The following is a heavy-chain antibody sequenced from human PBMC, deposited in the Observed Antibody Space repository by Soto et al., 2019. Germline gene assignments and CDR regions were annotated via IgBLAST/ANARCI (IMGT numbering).Heavy chain of an antibody. D-gene: IGHD6-13*01. Sequence: SETLSLTCTVSGDSISSGSYHWSWIRQHPGKGLEWIGNIYYSGSAYYNPSLKSRVTISIDTSRNQFSLRLSTVTAADTAVYYCARVEGSRYYFRHEIWGRGPLITVSS. V-gene: IGHV4-31*03. CDR1: GDSISSGSYH. CDR2: IYYSGSA. J-gene: IGHJ4*02. CDR3: ARVEGSRYYFRHEI.